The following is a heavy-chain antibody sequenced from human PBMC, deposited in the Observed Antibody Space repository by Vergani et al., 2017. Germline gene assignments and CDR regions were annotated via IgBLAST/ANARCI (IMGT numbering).Heavy chain of an antibody. Sequence: LEESGGGSVKPRGSLRLSCAASGFKFSDHYMSWIRQAPGKGLEWVSHISPGASTVSYTDSVTGRFTVSRDNDNNSLTLDMTTLRVEDTAVYYCGKNPGISTTRHYYAMDVWGQGTTVTVSS. J-gene: IGHJ6*02. CDR1: GFKFSDHY. D-gene: IGHD1-1*01. CDR2: ISPGASTV. CDR3: GKNPGISTTRHYYAMDV. V-gene: IGHV3-11*04.